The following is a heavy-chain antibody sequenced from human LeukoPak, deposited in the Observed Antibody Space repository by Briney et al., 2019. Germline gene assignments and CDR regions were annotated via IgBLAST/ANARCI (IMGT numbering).Heavy chain of an antibody. J-gene: IGHJ3*02. CDR1: GLTFATSW. Sequence: PGGSLRLSCAASGLTFATSWMTWVRQAPGKGLEWVALMNQDGSKTLFVDSVKGRFAISRDNGKNSLYLQMDSLRAEDTAVYFCTRDPSHGALDIWGQGTTVTVSS. V-gene: IGHV3-7*01. CDR2: MNQDGSKT. CDR3: TRDPSHGALDI.